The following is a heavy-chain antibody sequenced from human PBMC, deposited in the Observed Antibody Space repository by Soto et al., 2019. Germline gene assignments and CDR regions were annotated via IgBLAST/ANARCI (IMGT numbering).Heavy chain of an antibody. Sequence: QVQLVQSGAEVKKPGASVKVSCKASGYTFTSYGISWVRQAPGQGLEWMGRISAYNGNTNYAQKLQGRVTMTTDTXTSTAYMELRGLRSDDTAGYYWARVVGALGHRFDPWGQGTLVTVSS. V-gene: IGHV1-18*01. CDR1: GYTFTSYG. CDR2: ISAYNGNT. J-gene: IGHJ5*02. CDR3: ARVVGALGHRFDP. D-gene: IGHD1-26*01.